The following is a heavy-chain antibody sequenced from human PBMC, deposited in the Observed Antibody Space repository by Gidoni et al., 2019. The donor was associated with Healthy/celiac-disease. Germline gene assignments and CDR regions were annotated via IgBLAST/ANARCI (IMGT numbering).Heavy chain of an antibody. J-gene: IGHJ5*02. V-gene: IGHV5-51*01. CDR3: ARAFGYGSGSYRLGWFDP. CDR2: IYPGDSDT. CDR1: GYSFTSYW. D-gene: IGHD3-10*01. Sequence: EVQLVQSGAEVKKPGESLKISCKGSGYSFTSYWLGWVRQMPGKGLEWMGSIYPGDSDTRYSPSFQGQVTISADKSISTAYLQWSSLKASDTAMYYCARAFGYGSGSYRLGWFDPWGQGTLVTVSS.